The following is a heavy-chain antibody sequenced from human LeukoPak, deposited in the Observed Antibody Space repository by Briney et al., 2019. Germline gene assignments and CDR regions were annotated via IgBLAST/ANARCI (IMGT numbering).Heavy chain of an antibody. CDR1: GFTFSSYA. J-gene: IGHJ5*02. D-gene: IGHD6-19*01. CDR3: ARAGIAVGSRYNWFDP. CDR2: ISYDGSNK. V-gene: IGHV3-30*04. Sequence: GRSLRLSCAASGFTFSSYAMHWVRQAPGKGLEWVAVISYDGSNKYYADSVKGRFTISRDNSKNTLYLQMNSLRAEDMAVYYCARAGIAVGSRYNWFDPWGQGTLVTVSS.